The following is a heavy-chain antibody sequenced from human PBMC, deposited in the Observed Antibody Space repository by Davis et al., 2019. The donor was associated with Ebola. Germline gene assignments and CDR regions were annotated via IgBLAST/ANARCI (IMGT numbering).Heavy chain of an antibody. V-gene: IGHV1-18*01. J-gene: IGHJ3*02. Sequence: ASVKVSCKASGGTFSSYTISWVRQAPGQGLEWMGWISAYNGNTNYAQKLQGRVTMTTDTSTSTAYMELRSLRSDDTALYHCARERSVAVAGTGYAFDIWGQGTMVTVSP. CDR3: ARERSVAVAGTGYAFDI. CDR1: GGTFSSYT. CDR2: ISAYNGNT. D-gene: IGHD6-19*01.